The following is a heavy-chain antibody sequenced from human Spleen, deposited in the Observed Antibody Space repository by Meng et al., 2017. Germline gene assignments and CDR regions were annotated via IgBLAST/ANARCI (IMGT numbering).Heavy chain of an antibody. CDR2: IEYSGST. D-gene: IGHD2-2*02. J-gene: IGHJ5*02. Sequence: QVQRHEWGAGLLKPSETLSLTSAVYGGAFIDHYWTWIRQSPGKGLEWIGEIEYSGSTNYNPSLQSRVTVSVDTIKKQFSLKLTSLTAADTAVYYCARGAIATIRSLDPWGQGTLVTVSS. V-gene: IGHV4-34*01. CDR1: GGAFIDHY. CDR3: ARGAIATIRSLDP.